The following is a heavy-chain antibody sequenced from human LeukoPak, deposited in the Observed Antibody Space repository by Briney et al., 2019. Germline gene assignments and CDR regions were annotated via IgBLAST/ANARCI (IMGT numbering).Heavy chain of an antibody. CDR2: IYTSGST. D-gene: IGHD6-13*01. V-gene: IGHV4-61*02. CDR3: ARAARYSSSWYSIDY. CDR1: GGSISSGSYY. J-gene: IGHJ4*02. Sequence: SETLSLTCTVSGGSISSGSYYWSWIRQPAGKGLEWIGRIYTSGSTNYNPSLKSRVTISVDTSKNQFSLKLSSVTAADTAVYYCARAARYSSSWYSIDYWGQGTLVTVSS.